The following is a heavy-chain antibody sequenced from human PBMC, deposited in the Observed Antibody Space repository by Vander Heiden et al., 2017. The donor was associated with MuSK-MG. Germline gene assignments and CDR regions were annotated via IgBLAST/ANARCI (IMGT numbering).Heavy chain of an antibody. CDR3: ARHAGSQGSDYYYYYMDV. CDR2: IYPGDSHT. CDR1: GSSFTSYW. J-gene: IGHJ6*03. Sequence: EVQLVQSGAEVKKPGESLKISCKGSGSSFTSYWIGGVRQIPGKCLECMGIIYPGDSHTRYSPSLQGQGTISADKSISTAYRQGSSLKASETAMYDCARHAGSQGSDYYYYYMDVWGKGTTVTVSS. D-gene: IGHD6-13*01. V-gene: IGHV5-51*01.